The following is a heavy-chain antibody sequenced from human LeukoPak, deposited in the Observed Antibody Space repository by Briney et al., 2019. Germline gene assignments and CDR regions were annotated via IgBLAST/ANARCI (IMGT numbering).Heavy chain of an antibody. CDR3: ARDGARSGGDAFDI. J-gene: IGHJ3*02. V-gene: IGHV3-21*01. D-gene: IGHD1-26*01. Sequence: PGGSLRLSCAASGFTFSSYSMNWVRQAPGKGLEWVSSISSSSSYIYYADSVKGRFTISRDNAKNSLYLQMNSLRAEDTAVYSCARDGARSGGDAFDIWGQGTMVTVSS. CDR1: GFTFSSYS. CDR2: ISSSSSYI.